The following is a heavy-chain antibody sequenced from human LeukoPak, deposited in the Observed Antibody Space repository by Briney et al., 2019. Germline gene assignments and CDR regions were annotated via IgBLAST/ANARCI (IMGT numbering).Heavy chain of an antibody. CDR3: ARHQTTVTMGGDYYFYGMDV. V-gene: IGHV3-30*03. D-gene: IGHD4-17*01. Sequence: PGGSLRLSCAASGFTFSSYGMHWVRQAPGKGLEWVAVISFDGSNKYYGDSVKGRFTISRDSSKNTLSLQMNSLRAEDTAVYYCARHQTTVTMGGDYYFYGMDVWGQGTTVTVSS. CDR2: ISFDGSNK. J-gene: IGHJ6*02. CDR1: GFTFSSYG.